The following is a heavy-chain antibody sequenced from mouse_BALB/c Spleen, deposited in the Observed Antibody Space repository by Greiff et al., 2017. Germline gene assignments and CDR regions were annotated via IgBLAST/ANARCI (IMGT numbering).Heavy chain of an antibody. CDR3: ARDFHYDYDGGKAMDY. J-gene: IGHJ4*01. Sequence: VKLMESGPGLVAPSQSLSITCTVSGFSLTSYGVHWVRQPPGKGLEWLGVIWAGGSTNYNSALMSRLSISKDNSKSQVFLKMNSLQTDDTAMYYCARDFHYDYDGGKAMDYWGQGTSVTVSS. CDR2: IWAGGST. CDR1: GFSLTSYG. V-gene: IGHV2-9*02. D-gene: IGHD2-4*01.